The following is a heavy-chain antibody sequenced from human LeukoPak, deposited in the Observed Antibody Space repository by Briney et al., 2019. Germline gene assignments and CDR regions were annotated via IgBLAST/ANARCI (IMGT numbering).Heavy chain of an antibody. V-gene: IGHV4-59*01. CDR1: GGSISSYY. CDR2: IYYSGST. Sequence: SETLSLTCTVSGGSISSYYWSWIRQPPGKGLEWIGYIYYSGSTNYNPSLKSRVTISVDTSKNQFSLKLSSATAADTAVYYCARVNYGGRDYWGQGTLVTVSS. D-gene: IGHD4-23*01. CDR3: ARVNYGGRDY. J-gene: IGHJ4*02.